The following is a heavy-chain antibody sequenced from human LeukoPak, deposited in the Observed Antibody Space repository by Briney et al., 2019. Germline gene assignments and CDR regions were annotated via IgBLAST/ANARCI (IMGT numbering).Heavy chain of an antibody. V-gene: IGHV4-34*01. CDR1: GGSFSGYY. J-gene: IGHJ4*02. CDR2: INHSGST. CDR3: ARARIQQWQEPFDY. Sequence: SETLSLTCAVYGGSFSGYYWSWIRQPPGKGLKWIGEINHSGSTNYNPSLKSRVTISVDTSKNQFSLKLSSVTAADTAVYYCARARIQQWQEPFDYWGQGTLVTVSS. D-gene: IGHD6-19*01.